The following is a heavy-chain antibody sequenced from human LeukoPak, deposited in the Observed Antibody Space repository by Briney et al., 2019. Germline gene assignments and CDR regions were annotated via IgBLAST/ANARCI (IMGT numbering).Heavy chain of an antibody. J-gene: IGHJ4*02. Sequence: ASVKVSCKASGYTFTGYYMHWVRQAPGQGLEWMGWINPNSGGTNYAQNFQGRVTMTRDTSISTAYMELSRLRSDETAVYYCARDSGGSLGFDYWGQGTLVIVSS. CDR1: GYTFTGYY. CDR3: ARDSGGSLGFDY. D-gene: IGHD2-15*01. V-gene: IGHV1-2*02. CDR2: INPNSGGT.